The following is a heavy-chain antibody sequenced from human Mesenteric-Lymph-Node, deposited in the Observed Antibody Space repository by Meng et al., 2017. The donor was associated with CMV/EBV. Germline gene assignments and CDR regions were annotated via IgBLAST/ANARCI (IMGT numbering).Heavy chain of an antibody. Sequence: GESLKISCAASGFTFSNYWMTWVRQAPGKGLEWVASIKHDGTETYFLHSVKGRFTISRDNAKNSLYVQMDSLRDEDTAIYYCAKDQLTLDTFDIWGQGTMVTVSS. CDR1: GFTFSNYW. CDR2: IKHDGTET. J-gene: IGHJ3*02. D-gene: IGHD5-24*01. CDR3: AKDQLTLDTFDI. V-gene: IGHV3-7*01.